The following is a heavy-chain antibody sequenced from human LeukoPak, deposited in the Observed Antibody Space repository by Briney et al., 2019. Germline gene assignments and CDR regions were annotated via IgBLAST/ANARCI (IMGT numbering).Heavy chain of an antibody. J-gene: IGHJ3*02. CDR1: GGSISSGGYS. D-gene: IGHD2-2*01. Sequence: PSETLSLTCAVPGGSISSGGYSPSWIRQPPGKGLEWIGYIYHSGSTYYNPSLKSRFTISVDTSKNQFSLKLSSVTAADTAVYYCARDAYCSSTSCYAASYASDAFDIWGQGTMVTVSS. CDR3: ARDAYCSSTSCYAASYASDAFDI. CDR2: IYHSGST. V-gene: IGHV4-30-2*01.